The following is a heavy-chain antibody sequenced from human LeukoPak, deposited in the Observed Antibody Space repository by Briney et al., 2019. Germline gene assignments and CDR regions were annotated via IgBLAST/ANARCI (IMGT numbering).Heavy chain of an antibody. V-gene: IGHV3-23*01. D-gene: IGHD5-24*01. CDR2: ISGSGGST. J-gene: IGHJ4*02. CDR3: AKDGSEGWLQMYYFDY. Sequence: PGGSLRLSCAASGFTFSSYAMSWVRQAPGKGLEWVSAISGSGGSTYYADSVKGRFTISRDNSKNTLYLQMNSLRAEDTAVYYCAKDGSEGWLQMYYFDYWGQGTLVTVSS. CDR1: GFTFSSYA.